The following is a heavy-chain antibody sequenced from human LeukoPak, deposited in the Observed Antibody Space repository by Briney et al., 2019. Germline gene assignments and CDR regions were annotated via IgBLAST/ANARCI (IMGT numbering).Heavy chain of an antibody. CDR3: ARGVTFGGIIVKTPDCYFYYYMDV. CDR2: ISDSGST. V-gene: IGHV4-59*01. CDR1: GGSISSFY. Sequence: SETLSLTCGVSGGSISSFYWSWIRQPPGKGLEWIGYISDSGSTNYNPSLKSRVTISVDMSKNQFSLKLSSVTAADTAVYYCARGVTFGGIIVKTPDCYFYYYMDVWGTGTTVTVSS. J-gene: IGHJ6*03. D-gene: IGHD3-16*02.